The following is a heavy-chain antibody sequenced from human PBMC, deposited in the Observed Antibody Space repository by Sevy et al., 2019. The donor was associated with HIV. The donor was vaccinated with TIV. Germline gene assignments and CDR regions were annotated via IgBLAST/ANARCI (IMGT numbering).Heavy chain of an antibody. Sequence: GGSLRLSCAASGFTFSSYWMSWVRQAPGKGLEWLATINLDGSETFYVDSVKGRFTISRHNPRKSVYLQMTSLSAEDTAVYYCARLFYGSADYWGQGTPVTVSS. D-gene: IGHD3-10*01. J-gene: IGHJ4*02. CDR3: ARLFYGSADY. CDR1: GFTFSSYW. V-gene: IGHV3-7*01. CDR2: INLDGSET.